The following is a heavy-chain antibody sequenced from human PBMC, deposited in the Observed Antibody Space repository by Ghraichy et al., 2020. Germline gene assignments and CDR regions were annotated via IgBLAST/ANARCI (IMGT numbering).Heavy chain of an antibody. CDR2: IYNSGTT. V-gene: IGHV4-59*01. Sequence: GSLRLSCTVSGDSISGSYWSWIRQPPGKGLEWIANIYNSGTTNSNPSLKSRVTVSVDTSKNQFSLKLTSVTAADTAVYYCARCTNCYTVGRADYHHAVDVWGQGTTVTVSS. D-gene: IGHD2-2*02. CDR3: ARCTNCYTVGRADYHHAVDV. J-gene: IGHJ6*02. CDR1: GDSISGSY.